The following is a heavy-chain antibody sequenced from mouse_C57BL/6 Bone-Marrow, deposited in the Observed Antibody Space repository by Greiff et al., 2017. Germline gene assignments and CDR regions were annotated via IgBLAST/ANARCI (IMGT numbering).Heavy chain of an antibody. Sequence: VKLQQSGAELVKPGASVKLSCKASGYTFTEYTIHWVKQRSGQGLEWIGWFYPGSGSIKYNESFKDKATLTADKSSNTVYMELSRVTSDDSAVYFCARHERYYYYGEYFDYWGQGTTLTVSS. CDR3: ARHERYYYYGEYFDY. V-gene: IGHV1-62-2*01. CDR1: GYTFTEYT. D-gene: IGHD2-4*01. CDR2: FYPGSGSI. J-gene: IGHJ2*01.